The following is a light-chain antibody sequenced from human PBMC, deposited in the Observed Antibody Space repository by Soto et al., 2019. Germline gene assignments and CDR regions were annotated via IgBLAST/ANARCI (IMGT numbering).Light chain of an antibody. CDR2: DIS. Sequence: ETVMTQSPATLSVSPGERATLSCRASQSVSTNLAWYQQKPGQAPRLLIYDISLRGTGIPTRFSGSGSGTEFTLTISSRHSEDFAVYYGQQYNSWPLTFGGGTKVEFK. V-gene: IGKV3D-15*01. CDR1: QSVSTN. CDR3: QQYNSWPLT. J-gene: IGKJ4*01.